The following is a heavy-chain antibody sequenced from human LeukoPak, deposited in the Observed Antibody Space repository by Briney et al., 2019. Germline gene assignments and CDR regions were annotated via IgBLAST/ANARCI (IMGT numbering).Heavy chain of an antibody. CDR1: GFTFGDYA. CDR3: TRGYDFASGYLGMDV. J-gene: IGHJ6*02. CDR2: IRSKAYGGTT. D-gene: IGHD3-3*01. V-gene: IGHV3-49*04. Sequence: GGSLRLSCTASGFTFGDYAMIWVRQAPGKGLESVGFIRSKAYGGTTEYAASVKGRFTISRDDSKSIAYLEMNSLKSEDTAVYHCTRGYDFASGYLGMDVWGQETTVTASS.